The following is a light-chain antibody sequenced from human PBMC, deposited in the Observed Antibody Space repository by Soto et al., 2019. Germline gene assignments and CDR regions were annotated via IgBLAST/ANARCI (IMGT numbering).Light chain of an antibody. Sequence: EIVLTQSRDTLSLSPGETATLSFRASQTISKTYLAWFQQKPGQAPRLLIYGVFSRATGIPDRFSGSGSGTDFTLTISRLEPEDFAVYYCQQYGSPPWTFGQGTKVDIK. CDR2: GVF. CDR1: QTISKTY. J-gene: IGKJ1*01. V-gene: IGKV3-20*01. CDR3: QQYGSPPWT.